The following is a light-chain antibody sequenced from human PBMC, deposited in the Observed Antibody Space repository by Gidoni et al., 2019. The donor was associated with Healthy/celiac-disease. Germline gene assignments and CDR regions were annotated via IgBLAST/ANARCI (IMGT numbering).Light chain of an antibody. CDR1: QSISSY. CDR2: AAS. J-gene: IGKJ5*01. CDR3: QQSYSTPIT. Sequence: DIQITQSPSSLSASVGDRVTITCRASQSISSYLNWYQQKPGKAPKLLIYAASRLQSGVPSRFSGSGSGTDFTLTISSLQPEDFATYYCQQSYSTPITFGQGTRLEIK. V-gene: IGKV1-39*01.